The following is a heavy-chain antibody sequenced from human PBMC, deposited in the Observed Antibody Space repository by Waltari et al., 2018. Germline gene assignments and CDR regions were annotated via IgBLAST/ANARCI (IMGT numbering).Heavy chain of an antibody. CDR2: INSDWSDT. Sequence: EEQLVESGGGLIQPGESLRVSCAVSGFTFSRYWMNWVRQAPGQGGLWGVARINSDWSDTSYADSVKGRFTISRDNAKNTVYLQMKSLRAEDTAVYYCARVARKTYSSPVPGRDYYYGMDVWGLGTTVTVSS. J-gene: IGHJ6*02. D-gene: IGHD6-13*01. CDR3: ARVARKTYSSPVPGRDYYYGMDV. CDR1: GFTFSRYW. V-gene: IGHV3-74*01.